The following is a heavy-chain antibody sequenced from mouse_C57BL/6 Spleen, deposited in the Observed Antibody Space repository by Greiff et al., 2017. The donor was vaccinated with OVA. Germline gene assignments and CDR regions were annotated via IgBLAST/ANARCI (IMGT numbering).Heavy chain of an antibody. D-gene: IGHD2-2*01. CDR3: AALGGYDVAY. J-gene: IGHJ3*01. CDR2: INPNNGGT. Sequence: EVQLQESGPGLVKPGASVKIPCKASGYTFTDYNLDWVKQSHGKSLAWIGDINPNNGGTIYNQKFKGKATLTVDKSSSTAYMELRSLTSEDTAVYYCAALGGYDVAYWGQGTLVTVSA. V-gene: IGHV1-18*01. CDR1: GYTFTDYN.